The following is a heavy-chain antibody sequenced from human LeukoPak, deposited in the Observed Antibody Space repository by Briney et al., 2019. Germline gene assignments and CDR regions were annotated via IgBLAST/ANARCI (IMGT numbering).Heavy chain of an antibody. D-gene: IGHD3-22*01. CDR3: ARGSYYYDSSGYYDY. V-gene: IGHV3-30-3*01. Sequence: GMSLRLSCAASGFTFSSYAMHWVRQAPGKGLEWVAVISYDGSNKYYADSVKGRFTISRDNSKNTLYLQMNSLGAEDTAVYYCARGSYYYDSSGYYDYWGQGTLVTLSS. J-gene: IGHJ4*02. CDR2: ISYDGSNK. CDR1: GFTFSSYA.